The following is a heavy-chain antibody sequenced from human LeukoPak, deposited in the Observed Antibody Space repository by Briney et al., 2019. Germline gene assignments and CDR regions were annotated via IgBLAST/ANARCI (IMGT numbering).Heavy chain of an antibody. CDR3: ARDPGYYDSSGYFPAYFQH. Sequence: PGGSLRLSCAASGFTFSSYSMNCVRQAPGKGLEWVSSISSSSSYIYYADSVKGRFTISRDNAKNSLYLQMNSLRAEDTAVYYCARDPGYYDSSGYFPAYFQHWGQGTLVTVSS. V-gene: IGHV3-21*01. D-gene: IGHD3-22*01. CDR1: GFTFSSYS. J-gene: IGHJ1*01. CDR2: ISSSSSYI.